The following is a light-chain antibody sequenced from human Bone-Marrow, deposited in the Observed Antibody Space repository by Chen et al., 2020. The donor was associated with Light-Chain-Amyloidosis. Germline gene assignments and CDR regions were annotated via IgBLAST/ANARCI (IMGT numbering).Light chain of an antibody. J-gene: IGLJ2*01. Sequence: SALTQPASVSGSPGQSITISCTGTSSDVGYNYVSWYQKHPGKAPQLMIYEVSNRPSGVSDRFSGSKSDNTASLTISGLQAEDEADYYCSSYTSSSTLGVVFGGGTKLTVL. CDR3: SSYTSSSTLGVV. CDR2: EVS. V-gene: IGLV2-14*01. CDR1: SSDVGYNY.